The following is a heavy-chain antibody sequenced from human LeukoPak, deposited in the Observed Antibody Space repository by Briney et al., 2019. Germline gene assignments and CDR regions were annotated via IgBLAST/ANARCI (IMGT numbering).Heavy chain of an antibody. CDR2: ISAYNGNR. J-gene: IGHJ5*02. CDR3: ASVPIRTIAVVPAARPAGLDP. Sequence: ASVKVSCKASGCTFTSYGICWVGQAPGQGLEWMGWISAYNGNRNYAQKLLARVTMTTVTSTSTAYVVPRTQGSDATAVDFCASVPIRTIAVVPAARPAGLDPWGQGTLVTVSS. CDR1: GCTFTSYG. V-gene: IGHV1-18*01. D-gene: IGHD2-2*01.